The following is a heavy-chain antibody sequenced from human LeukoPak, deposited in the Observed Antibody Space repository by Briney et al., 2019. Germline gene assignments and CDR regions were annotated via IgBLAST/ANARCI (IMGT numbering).Heavy chain of an antibody. CDR3: ARGDVESLDY. D-gene: IGHD5-24*01. CDR1: GFSFSSNS. V-gene: IGHV3-48*04. J-gene: IGHJ4*02. CDR2: ISGSSSTI. Sequence: GGSLRLSCAACGFSFSSNSMNWVRQAPGKGLEWVSYISGSSSTIYYADSVKGRFTISRDNAKNTLYLQMNSLRAEDTAVYYCARGDVESLDYWGQGTLVTVSS.